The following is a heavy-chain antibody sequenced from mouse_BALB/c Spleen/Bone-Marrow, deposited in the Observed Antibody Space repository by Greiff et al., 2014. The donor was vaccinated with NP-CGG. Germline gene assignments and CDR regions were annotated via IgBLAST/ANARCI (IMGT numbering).Heavy chain of an antibody. CDR3: ARDYYGSSYIGY. Sequence: DVHLVESGGGLVKPGGSLKLSCAASGFTFSNYYMYWARQTPEKRLEWVATISDGGSYTYYPDSVKGRFTISRDNANNNLYLQMSSLKSEDTAMYYCARDYYGSSYIGYWGQGTLVTVST. CDR1: GFTFSNYY. J-gene: IGHJ3*01. V-gene: IGHV5-4*02. D-gene: IGHD1-1*01. CDR2: ISDGGSYT.